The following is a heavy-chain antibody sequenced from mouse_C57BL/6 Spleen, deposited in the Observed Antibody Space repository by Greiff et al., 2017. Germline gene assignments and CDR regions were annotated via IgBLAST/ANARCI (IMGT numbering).Heavy chain of an antibody. Sequence: DVQLQESGPELVKPGASVKIPCKASGYTFTDYKMDWVKQSHGQSLEWIGDINPNNGGTIYNQKFKGKATLTVDKSSSTAYMELRSLTSEDTAVYYCGREGTYYAMDYWGQGTSVTVSA. D-gene: IGHD2-14*01. CDR2: INPNNGGT. CDR3: GREGTYYAMDY. V-gene: IGHV1-18*01. J-gene: IGHJ4*01. CDR1: GYTFTDYK.